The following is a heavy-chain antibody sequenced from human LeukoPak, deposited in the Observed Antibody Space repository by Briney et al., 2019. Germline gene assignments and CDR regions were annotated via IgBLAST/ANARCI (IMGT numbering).Heavy chain of an antibody. Sequence: ASVEVTCKASGYTFTGYYMHWVRQAPGQGLEWMGWINPNSGGTNYAQKFQGRVTMIRDTSISTAYMELSRLRSDDTAVYYCAREKVTMVRGVLYYYYGMDVWGQGTTVTVSS. CDR1: GYTFTGYY. J-gene: IGHJ6*02. CDR3: AREKVTMVRGVLYYYYGMDV. V-gene: IGHV1-2*02. CDR2: INPNSGGT. D-gene: IGHD3-10*01.